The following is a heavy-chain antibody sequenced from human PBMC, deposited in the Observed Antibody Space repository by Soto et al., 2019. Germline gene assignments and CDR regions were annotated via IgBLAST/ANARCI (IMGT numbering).Heavy chain of an antibody. J-gene: IGHJ6*02. CDR3: ARAGGVDTAMDPIYYYYGMDV. CDR1: GGSISSSSYF. D-gene: IGHD5-18*01. CDR2: IYYSGST. Sequence: SETLSLTCTVSGGSISSSSYFWGWIRQPPGKGLDWIGSIYYSGSTYYNPSLKSRVTISVDTSKNQFSLKLSSVTAADTAVYYCARAGGVDTAMDPIYYYYGMDVRGQGTTVT. V-gene: IGHV4-39*07.